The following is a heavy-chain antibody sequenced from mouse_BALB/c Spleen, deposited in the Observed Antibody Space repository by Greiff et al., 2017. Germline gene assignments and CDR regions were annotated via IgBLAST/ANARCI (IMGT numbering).Heavy chain of an antibody. CDR2: ISSGGGST. V-gene: IGHV5-12-1*01. CDR3: ASHRYDVFAY. CDR1: GFAFSSYD. D-gene: IGHD2-14*01. Sequence: EVQLMESGGGLVKPGGSLKLSCAASGFAFSSYDMSWVRQTPEKRLEWVAYISSGGGSTYYPDTVKGRFTISRDNAKNTLYLQMSSLKSEDTAMYYCASHRYDVFAYWGQGTLVTVSA. J-gene: IGHJ3*01.